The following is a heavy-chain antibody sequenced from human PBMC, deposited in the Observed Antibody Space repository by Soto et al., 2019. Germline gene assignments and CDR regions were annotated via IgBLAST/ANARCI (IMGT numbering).Heavy chain of an antibody. V-gene: IGHV3-30*03. J-gene: IGHJ4*02. Sequence: PGGSLRLSCAASGFTFSSYGRHWVRQAPGKGLEWVAVISYDGSNKYYADSVKGRFTISRDNAKDSLYLQMNSLRTEDTAVYYCARVVAAAGRLYYIDYWGQGALVTVSS. CDR1: GFTFSSYG. D-gene: IGHD6-13*01. CDR3: ARVVAAAGRLYYIDY. CDR2: ISYDGSNK.